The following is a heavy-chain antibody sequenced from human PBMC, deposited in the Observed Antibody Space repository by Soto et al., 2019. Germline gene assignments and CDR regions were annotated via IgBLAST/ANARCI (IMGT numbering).Heavy chain of an antibody. CDR2: ISSSSSYI. J-gene: IGHJ6*02. D-gene: IGHD6-13*01. V-gene: IGHV3-21*01. Sequence: PGGSLRLSCAASGFTFSSYSMNWVRQAPGKGLEWVSSISSSSSYIYYADSVKGRFTISRDNAKNSLYLQMNSLRAEDTAVYYCARDRQQLVRYYYYGMDGWGQGTTVTVSS. CDR3: ARDRQQLVRYYYYGMDG. CDR1: GFTFSSYS.